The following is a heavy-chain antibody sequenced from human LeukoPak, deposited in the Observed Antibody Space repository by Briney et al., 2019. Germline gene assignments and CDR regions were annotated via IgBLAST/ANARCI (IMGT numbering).Heavy chain of an antibody. CDR3: ARGGWSLDY. Sequence: SETLSLTCTDSGGSITNYYWSWIRQPPQKGLEWIGYIHYTGSTDYNPALKSRVTIAVETSKNQFSLKLSSMTAADTVVYYCARGGWSLDYWGQGTLVTVSS. CDR1: GGSITNYY. CDR2: IHYTGST. D-gene: IGHD6-19*01. J-gene: IGHJ4*02. V-gene: IGHV4-59*01.